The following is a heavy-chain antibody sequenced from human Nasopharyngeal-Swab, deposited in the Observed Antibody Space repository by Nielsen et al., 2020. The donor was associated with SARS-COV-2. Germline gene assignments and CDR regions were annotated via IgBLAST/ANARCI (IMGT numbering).Heavy chain of an antibody. CDR2: IYYSGST. CDR3: ARESGRVGSYFYYYYYMDV. Sequence: WIRQPPGKGLEWIGYIYYSGSTYYNPSLKSRVTISVDTSKNQFSLKLSSVTAADTAVYYCARESGRVGSYFYYYYYMDVWGKGTTVTVS. D-gene: IGHD3-10*01. V-gene: IGHV4-31*02. J-gene: IGHJ6*03.